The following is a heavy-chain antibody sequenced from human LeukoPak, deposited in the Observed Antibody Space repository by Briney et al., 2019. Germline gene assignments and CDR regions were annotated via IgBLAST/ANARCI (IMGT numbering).Heavy chain of an antibody. CDR1: GGSISSYY. V-gene: IGHV4-4*09. J-gene: IGHJ6*03. Sequence: PSETLSLTCTVSGGSISSYYWSWIRQPPGKGLEWIGYIYTSGSTNYNPSLKSRVTISVDTSKNQFSLKLSSVTAADTAVYYCARSSYYCYMDVWGKGTTVTVSS. CDR2: IYTSGST. CDR3: ARSSYYCYMDV.